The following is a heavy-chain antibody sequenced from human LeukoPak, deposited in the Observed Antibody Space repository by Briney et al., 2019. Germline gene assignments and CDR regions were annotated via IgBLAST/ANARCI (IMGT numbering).Heavy chain of an antibody. CDR1: GFTFSNYE. CDR2: ISSSGSDI. V-gene: IGHV3-48*03. D-gene: IGHD4-23*01. Sequence: GGSLRLSCAASGFTFSNYEMHWVSQAPGKGLEWVSYISSSGSDIYYADSVKGRFTISRDNAKNSLYLHMNSLRAEDTAVYYCARDYGGSSPFDYWGQGTLVTVSS. J-gene: IGHJ4*02. CDR3: ARDYGGSSPFDY.